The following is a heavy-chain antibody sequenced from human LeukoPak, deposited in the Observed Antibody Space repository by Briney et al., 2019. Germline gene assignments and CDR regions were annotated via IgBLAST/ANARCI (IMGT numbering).Heavy chain of an antibody. D-gene: IGHD4-23*01. Sequence: PGGSLRLSCAASGFTFSSYAMSWVRQAPGKGLEWVSAINGIGGSTYYADSVKGRFIISRDNSKNTLYLQMNSLRAEDTAVYYCARGSVVTYYHYYYMDVWGKGTTVTVSS. CDR1: GFTFSSYA. V-gene: IGHV3-23*01. J-gene: IGHJ6*03. CDR2: INGIGGST. CDR3: ARGSVVTYYHYYYMDV.